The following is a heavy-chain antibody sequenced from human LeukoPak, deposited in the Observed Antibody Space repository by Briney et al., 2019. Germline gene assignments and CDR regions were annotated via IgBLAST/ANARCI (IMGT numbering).Heavy chain of an antibody. Sequence: ASVKVSCTVSGYTLTELSMHWVRQAPGKGLEWMGGFDPEDGETIYAQKFQGRVTMTEDTSTDTAYMELSSLRSEDTAVYYCATFGPTYCGGDCYSSFDYWGQGTLVTVSS. V-gene: IGHV1-24*01. CDR2: FDPEDGET. CDR3: ATFGPTYCGGDCYSSFDY. CDR1: GYTLTELS. J-gene: IGHJ4*02. D-gene: IGHD2-21*02.